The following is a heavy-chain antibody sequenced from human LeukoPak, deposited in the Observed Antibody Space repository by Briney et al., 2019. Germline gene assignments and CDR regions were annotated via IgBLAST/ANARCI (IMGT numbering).Heavy chain of an antibody. J-gene: IGHJ5*02. CDR1: GGSFSGYY. D-gene: IGHD2-2*02. Sequence: PSETLSLTCAVYGGSFSGYYWSWIRQPPGKGLEWIGEINHSGSTNYNPSLKSRVTISVDTSKNQFPLKLSSVTAADTAVYYCARGDRVRYCSSTSCYRTYNWFDPWGQGTLVTVSS. CDR3: ARGDRVRYCSSTSCYRTYNWFDP. V-gene: IGHV4-34*01. CDR2: INHSGST.